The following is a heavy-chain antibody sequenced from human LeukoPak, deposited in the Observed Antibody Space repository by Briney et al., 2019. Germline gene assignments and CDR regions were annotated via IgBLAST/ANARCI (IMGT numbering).Heavy chain of an antibody. CDR2: IYYSGST. J-gene: IGHJ3*02. V-gene: IGHV4-59*01. CDR1: GGSISSYY. CDR3: ARSPMTTVTTRPFDI. D-gene: IGHD4-17*01. Sequence: SETLSLTCTVSGGSISSYYWSWIRQPPGKGLEWIGYIYYSGSTNYNPSLKSRVTISVDTSKNKFSLKLSSVTAADTAVYYCARSPMTTVTTRPFDIWGQGTMVTVSS.